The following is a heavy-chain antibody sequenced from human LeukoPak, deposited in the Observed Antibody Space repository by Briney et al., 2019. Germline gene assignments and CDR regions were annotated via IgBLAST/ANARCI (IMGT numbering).Heavy chain of an antibody. CDR1: GYTFTGYY. CDR2: INPNSGGT. Sequence: ASVKVSCKAAGYTFTGYYMFWVRQAPGQGLEWMGRINPNSGGTNYAQKFQGRVTITRDTSISPAYMELSRLRSDDTAVYYCARGYCSGGSCYSVENWFDPWGQGTLVTVSS. J-gene: IGHJ5*02. V-gene: IGHV1-2*06. CDR3: ARGYCSGGSCYSVENWFDP. D-gene: IGHD2-15*01.